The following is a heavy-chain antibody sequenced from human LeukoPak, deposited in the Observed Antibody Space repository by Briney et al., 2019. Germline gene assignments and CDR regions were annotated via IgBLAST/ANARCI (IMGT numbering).Heavy chain of an antibody. Sequence: PGRSLRLSCEASGFSFSTSGVHWVRQAPGKGLEWMAVISKDGRKNHYADSVKGRFTISRDNSKSTLLLQMNSLRPEDTAIYYCARDLLNYGSAYYDVGIFDSWGQGTLVTVSS. J-gene: IGHJ4*02. D-gene: IGHD3-10*01. CDR3: ARDLLNYGSAYYDVGIFDS. V-gene: IGHV3-30*04. CDR1: GFSFSTSG. CDR2: ISKDGRKN.